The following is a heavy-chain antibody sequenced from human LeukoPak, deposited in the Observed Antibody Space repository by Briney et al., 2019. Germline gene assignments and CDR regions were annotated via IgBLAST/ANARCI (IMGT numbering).Heavy chain of an antibody. J-gene: IGHJ3*02. V-gene: IGHV4-39*01. CDR1: GDSIRNRNYY. CDR2: IYYSGST. CDR3: VAQKYPLRGGFFDI. D-gene: IGHD3-16*01. Sequence: PSETLSLTCSVSGDSIRNRNYYWGWIRQSPGKGLEWIGSIYYSGSTNYHPSLKSRLTISVDTSKKQFSLRLTSVTAADTAVYYCVAQKYPLRGGFFDIWGQGTKVTVSS.